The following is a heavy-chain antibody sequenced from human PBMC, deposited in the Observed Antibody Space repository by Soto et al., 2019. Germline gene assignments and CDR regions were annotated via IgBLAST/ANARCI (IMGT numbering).Heavy chain of an antibody. CDR2: INPIFATT. CDR1: GGTFSSYP. CDR3: ARNNGYEYLGNYYSYGMDV. V-gene: IGHV1-69*01. D-gene: IGHD5-12*01. Sequence: QVQLVQSGAEVKKLGSSVKVSCKASGGTFSSYPISWVRQAPGQGLEWMGGINPIFATTNYAQRFQGRVTIPADESTSTAYMELSSLRSEDTAVYYCARNNGYEYLGNYYSYGMDVWGQGTTVTVSS. J-gene: IGHJ6*02.